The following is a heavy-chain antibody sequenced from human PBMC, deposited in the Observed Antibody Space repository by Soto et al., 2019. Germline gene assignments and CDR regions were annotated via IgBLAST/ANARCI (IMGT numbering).Heavy chain of an antibody. J-gene: IGHJ6*03. CDR1: GYTFTSYY. V-gene: IGHV1-46*03. CDR2: FNPSGGST. D-gene: IGHD3-3*01. CDR3: VRVSYDFWSGPPRIYYYYYMDV. Sequence: EASVKVSCKASGYTFTSYYMHWVRQAPGQGLEWMGLFNPSGGSTSYAQNFQGRVTMTRDTSTSTVYLELSSLRSEDTAVFYCVRVSYDFWSGPPRIYYYYYMDVWGKGTTVTVSS.